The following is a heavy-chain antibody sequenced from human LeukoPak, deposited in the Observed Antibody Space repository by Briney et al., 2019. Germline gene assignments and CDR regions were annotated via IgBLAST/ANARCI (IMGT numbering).Heavy chain of an antibody. CDR2: ISGSGGST. J-gene: IGHJ2*01. V-gene: IGHV3-23*01. CDR1: GFTFSSYA. CDR3: ATSYYDSSGYLGYWYFDL. Sequence: GSLRLSCAASGFTFSSYAMSWVRQAPGKGLEWVSAISGSGGSTYYADSVKGRFTIFRDNSKNTLYLQMNSLRAEDTAVYYCATSYYDSSGYLGYWYFDLWGRGTLVTVSS. D-gene: IGHD3-22*01.